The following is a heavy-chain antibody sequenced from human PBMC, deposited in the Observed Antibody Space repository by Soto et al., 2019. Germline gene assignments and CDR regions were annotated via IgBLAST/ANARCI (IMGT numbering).Heavy chain of an antibody. Sequence: GGSLRLSCAASGFTVSSNYMSWFRQAPGKGLQWVSVIYSSGSTYYADSVKGRFTISRDNSKNTLYLQMNSLRVEDTAVYYCARENSYPYFDYWGQGTQVTVSS. J-gene: IGHJ4*02. CDR2: IYSSGST. D-gene: IGHD5-18*01. CDR3: ARENSYPYFDY. CDR1: GFTVSSNY. V-gene: IGHV3-53*01.